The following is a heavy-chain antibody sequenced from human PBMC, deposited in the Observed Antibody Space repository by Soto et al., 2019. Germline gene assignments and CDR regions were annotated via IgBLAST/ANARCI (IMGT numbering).Heavy chain of an antibody. V-gene: IGHV4-59*02. J-gene: IGHJ3*02. CDR2: IHHTGSN. CDR1: GPSVRDYN. D-gene: IGHD3-16*02. CDR3: AKWGYPAMQAFDI. Sequence: SDTLSLTCTFSGPSVRDYNWDWIRQPPGRGLEWIGFIHHTGSNTYSPSLRSRVTMSVDTSRNQFSLMMTSVTAADTAVYYCAKWGYPAMQAFDIWGQGTMVT.